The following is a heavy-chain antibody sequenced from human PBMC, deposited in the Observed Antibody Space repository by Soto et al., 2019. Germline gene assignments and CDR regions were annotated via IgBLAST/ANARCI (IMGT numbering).Heavy chain of an antibody. CDR1: GDSVSSSSYY. CDR3: ARLWGLTETHGY. CDR2: IYYSGST. D-gene: IGHD3-16*01. Sequence: PSETLSLTCTVSGDSVSSSSYYWGWIRQPPGKGLEWIGSIYYSGSTYYNPSLKSRVTISVDTSKNQFSLKLSSVTAADTAVYYCARLWGLTETHGYWGQGTQVTVSS. V-gene: IGHV4-39*01. J-gene: IGHJ4*02.